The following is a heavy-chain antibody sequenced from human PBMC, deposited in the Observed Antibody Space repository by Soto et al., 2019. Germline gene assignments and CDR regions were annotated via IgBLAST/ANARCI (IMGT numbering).Heavy chain of an antibody. CDR3: AKTPVKRGGTIDC. CDR2: ISYDGSNK. CDR1: GFTFSSYG. V-gene: IGHV3-30*18. D-gene: IGHD2-15*01. J-gene: IGHJ4*02. Sequence: GGSLRLSCAASGFTFSSYGMHWVRQAPGKGLEWVAVISYDGSNKYYADSVKGRFTISRDNSKNTLYLQMNSLRAEDTAVYYCAKTPVKRGGTIDCWGQGTLVTVSS.